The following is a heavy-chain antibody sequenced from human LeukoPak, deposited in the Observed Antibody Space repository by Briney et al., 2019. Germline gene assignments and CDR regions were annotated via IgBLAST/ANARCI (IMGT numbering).Heavy chain of an antibody. V-gene: IGHV1-2*02. CDR1: AYTFTDSY. Sequence: GASVKVSCKASAYTFTDSYMHWVRQAPGQGLEYLAWINLKSGDTKYAQKFQGRASMTRDTSIYTAYMDLRSLTSDDTAVYYCAREGRHCGGDCYSFDSWGQGTLVTVSS. CDR3: AREGRHCGGDCYSFDS. CDR2: INLKSGDT. J-gene: IGHJ4*02. D-gene: IGHD2-21*02.